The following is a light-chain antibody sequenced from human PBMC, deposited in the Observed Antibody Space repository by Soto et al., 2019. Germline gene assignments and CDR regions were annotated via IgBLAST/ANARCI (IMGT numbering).Light chain of an antibody. V-gene: IGKV1-12*01. CDR1: QGFGSS. CDR2: GAS. J-gene: IGKJ2*01. CDR3: QQGDKFPLT. Sequence: DIQMTQSPPSVSASVGDNVTVSCRASQGFGSSLAWNQQKPGKAPKLLIYGASTVQSGVPSRFSGSGSATDFTLTIRSLQPEDFATYYCQQGDKFPLTFGQGTRVDI.